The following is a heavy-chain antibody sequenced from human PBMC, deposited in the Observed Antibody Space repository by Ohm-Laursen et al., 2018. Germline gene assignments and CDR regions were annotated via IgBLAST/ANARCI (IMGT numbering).Heavy chain of an antibody. CDR1: GYTFTGYY. CDR3: ARDQTPVVVPAAIEWYYYYYGMDV. V-gene: IGHV1-2*02. J-gene: IGHJ6*02. CDR2: INPNSGGT. Sequence: ATVKISCKASGYTFTGYYMHWVRQAPGQGLEWMGWINPNSGGTNYAQKFQGRVTMTRDTSIGTAYMELSRLRSDDTAVYYCARDQTPVVVPAAIEWYYYYYGMDVWGQGTTVTVSS. D-gene: IGHD2-2*02.